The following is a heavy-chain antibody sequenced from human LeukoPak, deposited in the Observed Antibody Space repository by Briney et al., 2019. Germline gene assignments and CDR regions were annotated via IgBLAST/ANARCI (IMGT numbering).Heavy chain of an antibody. V-gene: IGHV1-18*01. J-gene: IGHJ6*02. CDR3: ARRIAAAGIGYHYYGMDV. D-gene: IGHD6-13*01. CDR2: ISAYNGDT. Sequence: EASVKVSCKGSGYSFGSFGINWVRQAPGQGLEWMGWISAYNGDTNYAQKFQGRVTITADESTSTAYMELSSLRSEDTAVYYCARRIAAAGIGYHYYGMDVWGQGTTVTVSS. CDR1: GYSFGSFG.